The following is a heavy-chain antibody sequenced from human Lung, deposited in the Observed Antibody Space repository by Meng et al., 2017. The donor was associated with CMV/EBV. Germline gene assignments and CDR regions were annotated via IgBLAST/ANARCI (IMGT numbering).Heavy chain of an antibody. Sequence: SXTLSLXCTLSGDSFSSSDYYWGWIRQPPGKGLELIGTIYYSGSTFYNPSLKSRVTISVDTSKNQFSLKLSSVTAADTAVYYCARYDFWSGYVYWGKGTLVTVSS. CDR1: GDSFSSSDYY. D-gene: IGHD3-3*01. CDR2: IYYSGST. J-gene: IGHJ4*02. CDR3: ARYDFWSGYVY. V-gene: IGHV4-39*07.